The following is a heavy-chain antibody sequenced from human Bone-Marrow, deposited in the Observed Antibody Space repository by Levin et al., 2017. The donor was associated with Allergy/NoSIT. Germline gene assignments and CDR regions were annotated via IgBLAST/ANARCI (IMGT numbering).Heavy chain of an antibody. J-gene: IGHJ1*01. D-gene: IGHD1-26*01. CDR1: GFTFSNAW. CDR3: TTAAGATLYFHN. Sequence: GGSLRLSCAASGFTFSNAWMSWVRQAPGKGLEWVGRIKTKTDGGTTDYAAPVKGRFTISRDDSRNTLYLQMNSLKTEDTAVYYCTTAAGATLYFHNWGQGTLVTVSS. CDR2: IKTKTDGGTT. V-gene: IGHV3-15*01.